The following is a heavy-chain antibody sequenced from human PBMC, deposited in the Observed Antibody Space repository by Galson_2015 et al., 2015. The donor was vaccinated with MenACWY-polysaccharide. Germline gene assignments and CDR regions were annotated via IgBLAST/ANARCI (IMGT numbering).Heavy chain of an antibody. CDR3: AKTGGGYVWGSYRYTIDY. CDR2: ISGSGGST. V-gene: IGHV3-23*01. CDR1: GFTFSSYA. Sequence: SLRLSCAASGFTFSSYAMSWVRQAPGKGLEWVSAISGSGGSTYCADSVKGRFTISRDNSKNTLYLQMNSLRAEDTAVYYCAKTGGGYVWGSYRYTIDYWGQGTLVTVSS. J-gene: IGHJ4*02. D-gene: IGHD3-16*02.